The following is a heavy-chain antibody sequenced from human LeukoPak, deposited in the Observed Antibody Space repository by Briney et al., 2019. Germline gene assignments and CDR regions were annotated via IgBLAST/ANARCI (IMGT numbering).Heavy chain of an antibody. CDR3: ARRTEYDGMDV. D-gene: IGHD2/OR15-2a*01. Sequence: PSETLSLTCTVSGGSISFYYWSWIRQPPGKGLEWIGYIYYSGSTNYNPSLESRVTISVDTSKNQFSLKLSSVTAADTAVYYCARRTEYDGMDVWGQGTTVTVSS. CDR1: GGSISFYY. CDR2: IYYSGST. J-gene: IGHJ6*02. V-gene: IGHV4-59*08.